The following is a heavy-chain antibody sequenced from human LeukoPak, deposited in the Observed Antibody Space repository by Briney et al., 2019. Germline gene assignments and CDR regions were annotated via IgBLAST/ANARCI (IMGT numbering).Heavy chain of an antibody. CDR2: IYYSGST. J-gene: IGHJ6*02. CDR1: GGARSSSRYY. Sequence: KPSETLSLTCTVAGGARSSSRYYCGWMRQPPGKGLEWIGSIYYSGSTYYNPSLKSRVTISVDTSKNQFSVKLSSVTAADTALYYCARQGCLSTSCYSYYHYGMDVWGQGTTVTVSS. D-gene: IGHD2-2*01. V-gene: IGHV4-39*01. CDR3: ARQGCLSTSCYSYYHYGMDV.